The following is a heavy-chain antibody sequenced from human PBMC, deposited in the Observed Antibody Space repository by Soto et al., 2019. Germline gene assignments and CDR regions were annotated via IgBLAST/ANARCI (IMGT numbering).Heavy chain of an antibody. CDR1: GFTVSNNY. J-gene: IGHJ4*02. CDR2: IYSGGNT. Sequence: EVQLVESGGGLVQPGESLRLSCAASGFTVSNNYMSWVRQAPGKGLEWVSFIYSGGNTYYADSVKGRFTISRDKSKNTLYLLMNSLRVEDTAVYCCTRRPGSWGQGTLVTVSS. V-gene: IGHV3-66*01. D-gene: IGHD7-27*01. CDR3: TRRPGS.